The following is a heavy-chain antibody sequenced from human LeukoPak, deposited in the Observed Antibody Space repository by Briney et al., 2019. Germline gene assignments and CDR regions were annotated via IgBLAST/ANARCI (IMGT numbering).Heavy chain of an antibody. V-gene: IGHV3-30-3*01. CDR3: ARDPSYYYDSMAYDY. Sequence: GGSLRLSCAASGFTFSSYAMHWVRQAPGKGLEWVAVISYDGSNKYYADSVKGRFTISRDNSKNTLYLQMNSLRAEDTAVYYCARDPSYYYDSMAYDYWGQGILVTVSS. CDR2: ISYDGSNK. CDR1: GFTFSSYA. J-gene: IGHJ4*02. D-gene: IGHD3-22*01.